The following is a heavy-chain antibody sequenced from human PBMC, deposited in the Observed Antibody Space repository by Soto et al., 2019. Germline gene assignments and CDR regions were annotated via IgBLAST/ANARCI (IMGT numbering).Heavy chain of an antibody. Sequence: GGSLRLSCAASGFTFSSYAMSWVRQAPGKGLEWVSAISGSGGSTYYADSVKGRFTISRDNSKNTLYLQMNSLRAEDTAVYYCAKDQLFITMIVVANPPYYFDYWGQGTLVTVSS. CDR3: AKDQLFITMIVVANPPYYFDY. V-gene: IGHV3-23*01. J-gene: IGHJ4*02. D-gene: IGHD3-22*01. CDR2: ISGSGGST. CDR1: GFTFSSYA.